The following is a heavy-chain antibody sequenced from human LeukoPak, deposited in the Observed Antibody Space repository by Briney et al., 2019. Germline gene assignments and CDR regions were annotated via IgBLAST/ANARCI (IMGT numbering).Heavy chain of an antibody. V-gene: IGHV1-2*02. CDR3: ARVGSRSIAAAGY. CDR1: GYTFTGYY. J-gene: IGHJ4*02. D-gene: IGHD6-13*01. CDR2: INPNSGGT. Sequence: ASVKVSCKASGYTFTGYYMHWVRQAPGQGLEWMGWINPNSGGTNYAQKFQGRVTMTRDTSISTAYMELSRLRSDDTAVYYCARVGSRSIAAAGYWGQGTLVTVSS.